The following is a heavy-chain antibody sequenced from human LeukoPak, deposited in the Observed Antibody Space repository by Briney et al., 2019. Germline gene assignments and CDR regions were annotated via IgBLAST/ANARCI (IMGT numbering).Heavy chain of an antibody. CDR1: GFTFSSYS. Sequence: PGGSLRLSCAASGFTFSSYSMNWVRQAPGKGLEGVSSISSSSSYIYYADSVKGRFTISRDNAKNSLYLQMNSLRAEDTAVYYCARGGSSGYYLDYWGQGTLVTVSS. V-gene: IGHV3-21*01. D-gene: IGHD3-22*01. J-gene: IGHJ4*02. CDR2: ISSSSSYI. CDR3: ARGGSSGYYLDY.